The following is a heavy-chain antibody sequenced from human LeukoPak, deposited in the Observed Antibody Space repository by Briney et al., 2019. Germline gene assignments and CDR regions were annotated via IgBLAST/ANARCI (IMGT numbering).Heavy chain of an antibody. CDR2: IHTGDSNT. CDR1: EYPFTTYS. V-gene: IGHV5-51*01. J-gene: IGHJ4*02. D-gene: IGHD5-12*01. Sequence: GEPRNISGKAPEYPFTTYSIGWVRQIPAKGLWWMGIIHTGDSNTTYSPYFQGQVTISADKSISTAYLQRSSLKASATAMYYCARLRREGYSGYYYFDYWGQGTLVTVSS. CDR3: ARLRREGYSGYYYFDY.